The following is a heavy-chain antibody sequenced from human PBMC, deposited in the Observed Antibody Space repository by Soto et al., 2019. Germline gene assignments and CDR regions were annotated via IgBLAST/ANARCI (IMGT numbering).Heavy chain of an antibody. Sequence: QVQLVQSGAEVKKPGASVKVSCKASGYTFTSYGISWVRQAPGQGLEWMVWISAYNGNTNYAQKLQGRVTMTTDTSTSTAYMELRSLRSDDTAVYYCARDPHYYDSSGYFNDAFDIWGQGTMVTVSS. CDR1: GYTFTSYG. D-gene: IGHD3-22*01. J-gene: IGHJ3*02. CDR2: ISAYNGNT. V-gene: IGHV1-18*04. CDR3: ARDPHYYDSSGYFNDAFDI.